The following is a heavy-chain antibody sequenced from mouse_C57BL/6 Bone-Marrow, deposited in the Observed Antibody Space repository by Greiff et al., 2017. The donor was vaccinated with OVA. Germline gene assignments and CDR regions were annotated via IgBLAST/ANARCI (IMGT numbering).Heavy chain of an antibody. V-gene: IGHV5-17*01. CDR1: GFTFSDYG. J-gene: IGHJ2*01. Sequence: EVQVVESGGGLVKPGGSLKLSCAASGFTFSDYGMHWVRQAPEKGLEWVAYISSGSSTIYYAATVKGRFTISRDNAKNTAFLQLTSLRCEDTAMYYCASRALGGRVFDYWGQGTTLTVSA. D-gene: IGHD3-3*01. CDR2: ISSGSSTI. CDR3: ASRALGGRVFDY.